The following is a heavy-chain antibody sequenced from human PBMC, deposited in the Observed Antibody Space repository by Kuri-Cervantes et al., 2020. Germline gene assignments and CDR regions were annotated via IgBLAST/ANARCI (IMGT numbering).Heavy chain of an antibody. CDR3: ASGDYYDSSGYPA. J-gene: IGHJ5*02. CDR1: GFTFSSYW. CDR2: INSDGSNT. D-gene: IGHD3-22*01. V-gene: IGHV3-74*01. Sequence: GESLKISCAASGFTFSSYWMHWVRQAPGKGLVWVSRINSDGSNTSYADSVKGRFTISRDNAKNTLYLQMNSLRAEDTAVYYCASGDYYDSSGYPAWGQGTLVTVSS.